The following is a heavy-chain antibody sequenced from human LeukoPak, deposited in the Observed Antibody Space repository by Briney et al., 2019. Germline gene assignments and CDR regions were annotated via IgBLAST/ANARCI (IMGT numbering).Heavy chain of an antibody. Sequence: GGSLRLSCAASGFTFSSYEMNWVRQAPGKGLEWVSYISSSGSTIYYADSVKGRFTVSRDNAKNSLYLQMNSLRAEDTAVYYCARVPIFGVVIEYNWLDPWGQGTLVTVSS. CDR3: ARVPIFGVVIEYNWLDP. CDR1: GFTFSSYE. V-gene: IGHV3-48*03. CDR2: ISSSGSTI. J-gene: IGHJ5*02. D-gene: IGHD3-3*01.